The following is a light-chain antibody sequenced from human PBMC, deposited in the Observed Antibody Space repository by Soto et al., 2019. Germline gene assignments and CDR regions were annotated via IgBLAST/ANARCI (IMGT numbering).Light chain of an antibody. Sequence: QSVLTQPPSTSGSPGQSVTISCTGTSSDVGSYNRVSWYQQSPGTAPKVMIYGVSNRPSGVPDRFSGSKSGNMASLTISGLEAEDEADYYCSSYTSSSTFVFGTGTKLTVL. J-gene: IGLJ1*01. CDR2: GVS. CDR3: SSYTSSSTFV. V-gene: IGLV2-18*02. CDR1: SSDVGSYNR.